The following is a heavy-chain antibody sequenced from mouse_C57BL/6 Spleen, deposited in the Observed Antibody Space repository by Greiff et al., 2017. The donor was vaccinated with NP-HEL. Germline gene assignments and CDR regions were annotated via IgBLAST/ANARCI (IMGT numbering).Heavy chain of an antibody. CDR3: ERHYLDY. CDR1: GYTFTSYW. V-gene: IGHV1-50*01. CDR2: IDPCDSYI. J-gene: IGHJ2*01. Sequence: QVQLQQPGAELVKPGASVKLSCKASGYTFTSYWMQWVKQRPGQGLEWIGEIDPCDSYINYNQKFKGKATLTVDTSSSTAYMQLSSLTAKDSAVYYCERHYLDYWGQGTTLTVSS. D-gene: IGHD1-1*02.